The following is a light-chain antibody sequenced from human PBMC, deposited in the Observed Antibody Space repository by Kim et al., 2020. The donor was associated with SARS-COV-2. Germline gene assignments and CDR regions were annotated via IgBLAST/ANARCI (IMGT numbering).Light chain of an antibody. J-gene: IGLJ3*02. CDR3: QAWDSSTAV. V-gene: IGLV3-1*01. CDR2: QDS. Sequence: VSPGQTASITCSGNKMGDKYARWYQQKPGQYPVLVVYQDSKRPSGIPERCSGSNSGNTATLTISGTQAMDEADYYGQAWDSSTAVFGGGTQLTVL. CDR1: KMGDKY.